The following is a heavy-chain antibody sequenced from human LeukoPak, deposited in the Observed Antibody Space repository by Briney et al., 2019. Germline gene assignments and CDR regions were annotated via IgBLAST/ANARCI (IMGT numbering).Heavy chain of an antibody. CDR3: ARGYVDTAMVDDY. Sequence: KSSETLSLTCTVSGGSISSYYWSWIRQPPGKGLEWIGYIYYSGSTNYNPSLKSRVTISVDTSKNQFSLKLSSVTAADTAVYYCARGYVDTAMVDDYWGQGTLVTVSS. CDR1: GGSISSYY. D-gene: IGHD5-18*01. V-gene: IGHV4-59*01. CDR2: IYYSGST. J-gene: IGHJ4*02.